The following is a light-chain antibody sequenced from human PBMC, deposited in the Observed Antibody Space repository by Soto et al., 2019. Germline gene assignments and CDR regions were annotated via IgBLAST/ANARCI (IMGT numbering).Light chain of an antibody. CDR3: RQYSSHSDA. J-gene: IGKJ1*01. V-gene: IGKV1-5*03. CDR2: KAS. Sequence: ETHMTQSPATLAASTGDRSTNTCLASRPISSWLPWYQQKPGKAPKLLMNKASTLKSGGLSRSSGSGSDTAFFITISSVQPDDFTTYYCRQYSSHSDAFGHGTKVDI. CDR1: RPISSW.